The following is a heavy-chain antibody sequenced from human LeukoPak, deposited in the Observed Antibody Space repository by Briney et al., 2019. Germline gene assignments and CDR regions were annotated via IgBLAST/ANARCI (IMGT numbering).Heavy chain of an antibody. V-gene: IGHV1-3*02. Sequence: ASVKVSCKASGYTFTSYAIHWVRQAPGQRLEWMGWSNAGNGNTKYSQEFQGRVTITRDTSASTAYMELSSLRSEDMAVYYCARSSSWYEPLDYWGQGTLVTVSS. CDR2: SNAGNGNT. CDR1: GYTFTSYA. D-gene: IGHD6-13*01. J-gene: IGHJ4*02. CDR3: ARSSSWYEPLDY.